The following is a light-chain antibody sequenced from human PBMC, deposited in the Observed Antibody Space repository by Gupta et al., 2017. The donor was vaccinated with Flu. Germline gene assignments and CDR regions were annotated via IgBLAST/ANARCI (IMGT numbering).Light chain of an antibody. CDR3: CSYTARSTWV. V-gene: IGLV2-14*01. CDR2: EVS. Sequence: QSALTQPASVSGSPGQSITISCTGSRSDIGDYNSVSWYQQHPGKAPKLLIYEVSDRPSGVSNRFSASKSGNTASLTISGLQADDEADYYCCSYTARSTWVSGGGTKLTVL. J-gene: IGLJ3*02. CDR1: RSDIGDYNS.